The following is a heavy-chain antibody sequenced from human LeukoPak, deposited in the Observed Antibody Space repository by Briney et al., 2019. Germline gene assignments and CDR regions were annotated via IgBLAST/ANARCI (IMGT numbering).Heavy chain of an antibody. D-gene: IGHD3-10*01. V-gene: IGHV6-1*01. Sequence: SQTLSLTCAISGDSVSSNSAAWNWIRQSPSRGLEWLGRTYYRSKWYNDYAVSVKSRITINPDTSKNQFSLQLDSVTPEDTAVYYCARSYYGSGSYGGVEWFDPWGQGTLVTVSS. CDR1: GDSVSSNSAA. CDR2: TYYRSKWYN. CDR3: ARSYYGSGSYGGVEWFDP. J-gene: IGHJ5*02.